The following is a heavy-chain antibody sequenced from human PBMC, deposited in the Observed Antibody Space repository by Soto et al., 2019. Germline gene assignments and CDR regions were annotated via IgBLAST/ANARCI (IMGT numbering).Heavy chain of an antibody. CDR3: ARGWRSRGSRGWFDP. CDR2: INHSGST. Sequence: SETLSLTCAVYGGSFSCYYWSWIRQPPGKGLEWIVEINHSGSTNYNPSLKSRVTISVDTSKNQFSLKLSSVTAADTAVYYCARGWRSRGSRGWFDPWGQGTLVTSPQ. D-gene: IGHD3-16*01. V-gene: IGHV4-34*01. CDR1: GGSFSCYY. J-gene: IGHJ5*02.